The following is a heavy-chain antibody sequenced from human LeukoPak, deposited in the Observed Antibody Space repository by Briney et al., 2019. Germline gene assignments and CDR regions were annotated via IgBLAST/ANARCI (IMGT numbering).Heavy chain of an antibody. CDR1: GYTFTSYD. Sequence: ASVKVSCKASGYTFTSYDINWVRQATGQGLEWMGWMNPNSGNTGYAQKFQGRVTMTRNTSISTAYVELSSLRSEDTAVYYCARGHSSRHSSGKKRIPPPGRIKNYYYYYMDVWGKGTTVTISS. J-gene: IGHJ6*03. D-gene: IGHD6-13*01. V-gene: IGHV1-8*01. CDR2: MNPNSGNT. CDR3: ARGHSSRHSSGKKRIPPPGRIKNYYYYYMDV.